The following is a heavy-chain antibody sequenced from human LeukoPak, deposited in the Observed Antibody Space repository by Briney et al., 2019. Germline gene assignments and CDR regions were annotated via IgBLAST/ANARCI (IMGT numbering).Heavy chain of an antibody. V-gene: IGHV3-48*04. Sequence: GGSLRLSCTDSGFKFSSFSMNWARQAPGKGLEWLSYISSTSSAIYYADSVKGRFTISRDNAKNSLYLQMDSLRAEDTAIYYCARVIGSYGDSAYWGQGTLVTVSS. D-gene: IGHD3-16*01. CDR2: ISSTSSAI. J-gene: IGHJ4*02. CDR1: GFKFSSFS. CDR3: ARVIGSYGDSAY.